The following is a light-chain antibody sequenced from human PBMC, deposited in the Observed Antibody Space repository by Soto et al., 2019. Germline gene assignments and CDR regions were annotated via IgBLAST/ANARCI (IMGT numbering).Light chain of an antibody. CDR3: QQSNNHPIS. CDR1: QAVNSW. CDR2: DVS. V-gene: IGKV1-12*01. Sequence: DNQLTQSPSSISASLGDRFTITCLASQAVNSWLDCFQQKTGMAPKLVIYDVSSLQSGVPSRLGGSGSGKEFTITISSLQPEDFATYYCQQSNNHPISFGQGTRLEIK. J-gene: IGKJ5*01.